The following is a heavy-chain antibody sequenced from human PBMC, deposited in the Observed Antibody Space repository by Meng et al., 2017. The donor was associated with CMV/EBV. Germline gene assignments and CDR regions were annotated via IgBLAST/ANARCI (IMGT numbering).Heavy chain of an antibody. Sequence: GESLKISCVASGFNSNAYWMTWVRQVPGKALEWVANIKQDGTEKYYVPSVKGRFIISRDNAKSSLYLQMNDLRVEDTAVYHCATTTNGCFDNWGQGALVTVSS. CDR3: ATTTNGCFDN. CDR1: GFNSNAYW. V-gene: IGHV3-7*01. J-gene: IGHJ4*02. CDR2: IKQDGTEK. D-gene: IGHD2-8*01.